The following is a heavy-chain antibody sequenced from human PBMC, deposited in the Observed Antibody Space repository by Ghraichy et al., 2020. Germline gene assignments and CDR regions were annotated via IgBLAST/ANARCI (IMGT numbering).Heavy chain of an antibody. V-gene: IGHV3-21*01. J-gene: IGHJ3*02. D-gene: IGHD5-24*01. CDR1: GFTFSSYS. Sequence: GGSLRLSCAASGFTFSSYSMNWVRQAPGKGLEWVSSISSSSSYIYYADSVKGRFTISRDNAKNSLYLQMNSLRAEDTAVYYCARDVLGDGDRDIWGQGTMVTVSS. CDR2: ISSSSSYI. CDR3: ARDVLGDGDRDI.